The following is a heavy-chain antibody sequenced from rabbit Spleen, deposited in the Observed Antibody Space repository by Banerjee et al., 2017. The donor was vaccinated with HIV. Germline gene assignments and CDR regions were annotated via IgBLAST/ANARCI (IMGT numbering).Heavy chain of an antibody. CDR2: IKSTSGST. J-gene: IGHJ4*01. CDR1: GFSFSSSYY. D-gene: IGHD8-1*01. Sequence: QEQLVESGGGLVQPEGSLTLTCTASGFSFSSSYYICWVRQAPGKGLEWITCIKSTSGSTYYASWAKGRFTISKTSSTTVTLQMTSLTAADTATYLCARDSTDSSYWFFNMWGPGTLVTVS. CDR3: ARDSTDSSYWFFNM. V-gene: IGHV1S45*01.